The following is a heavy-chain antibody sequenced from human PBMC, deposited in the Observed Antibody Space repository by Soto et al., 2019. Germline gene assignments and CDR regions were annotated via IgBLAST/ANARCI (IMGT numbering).Heavy chain of an antibody. Sequence: XESLLLSCAASGFTFSNAWMSWVRQAPGKGLEWVGRIKSKTDGGTTDYAAPVKGRFTISRDDSKNTLYLQMNSLKTEDTAVYYCTTTYYYDSSGYSFDYWGQGTLVTVSS. CDR3: TTTYYYDSSGYSFDY. CDR1: GFTFSNAW. V-gene: IGHV3-15*01. CDR2: IKSKTDGGTT. J-gene: IGHJ4*02. D-gene: IGHD3-22*01.